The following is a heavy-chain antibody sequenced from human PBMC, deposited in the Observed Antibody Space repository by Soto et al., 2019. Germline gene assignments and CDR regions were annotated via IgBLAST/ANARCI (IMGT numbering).Heavy chain of an antibody. V-gene: IGHV1-18*01. J-gene: IGHJ4*02. CDR1: GYTFTSYG. Sequence: QVQLVQSGAEVKKPGASVKVSCKASGYTFTSYGISWVRQAPGQGLEWMGWISAYKGNTNYAQKLQGRVTMTTDTSTSTADMELRCLRSDDTDVYYCASDWFGVAYWGQGTLVTVSS. D-gene: IGHD3-16*01. CDR2: ISAYKGNT. CDR3: ASDWFGVAY.